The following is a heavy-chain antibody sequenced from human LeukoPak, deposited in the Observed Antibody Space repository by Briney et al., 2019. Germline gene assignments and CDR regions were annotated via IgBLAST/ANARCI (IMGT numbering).Heavy chain of an antibody. CDR1: GYTFTNYA. Sequence: GASVKVSCKASGYTFTNYALHWVRQAPGQRLEWMGWINAGDGNIKYSQDLQGRVTITRDTSASAAYMDLSSLRSEDVAVYYCARDVSVATYYFDYWGQGTLVTVSS. D-gene: IGHD5-12*01. J-gene: IGHJ4*02. CDR2: INAGDGNI. V-gene: IGHV1-3*03. CDR3: ARDVSVATYYFDY.